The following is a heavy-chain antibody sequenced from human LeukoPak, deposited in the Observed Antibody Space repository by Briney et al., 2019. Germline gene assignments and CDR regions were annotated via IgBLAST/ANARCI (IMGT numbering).Heavy chain of an antibody. CDR2: IYHSGST. CDR3: ARRLTYYYDSSGYYYFDY. D-gene: IGHD3-22*01. V-gene: IGHV4-4*02. Sequence: TSETLSLTCAVSGGSISSSNWWSWIRQPPGKGLEWIGEIYHSGSTNYNPSLKSRVTISIDTSKNQFSLKLSSVTAADTAVYYCARRLTYYYDSSGYYYFDYWGQGTLVTVSS. J-gene: IGHJ4*02. CDR1: GGSISSSNW.